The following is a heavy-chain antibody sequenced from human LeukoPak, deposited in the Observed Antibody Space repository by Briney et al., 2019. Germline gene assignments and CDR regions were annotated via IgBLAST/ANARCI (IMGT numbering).Heavy chain of an antibody. CDR2: ISSSSSTI. CDR1: GFTFSSYS. CDR3: ARIANYDFWSGYYGDDAFDI. Sequence: GGSLRLSCAASGFTFSSYSMNWVRQAPGKGLEWVSYISSSSSTIYYADSVKGRFTISRDNAKNSLYLQMNSLRAEDTAVYYCARIANYDFWSGYYGDDAFDIWGQGTMVTVSS. V-gene: IGHV3-48*01. J-gene: IGHJ3*02. D-gene: IGHD3-3*01.